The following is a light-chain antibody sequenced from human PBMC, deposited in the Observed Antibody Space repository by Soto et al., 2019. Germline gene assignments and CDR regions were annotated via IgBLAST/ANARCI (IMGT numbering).Light chain of an antibody. V-gene: IGLV2-14*01. CDR1: SSDIGGYNF. Sequence: QSALTQPASVSGSPGQSITLSCTGTSSDIGGYNFVSWYQRYPGKAPKLIIYAVNNRPSGVSNRFSGSKSGNTASLTISGLQAEDGADYYCSSYASSSTHVVFGGGTKLTVL. CDR2: AVN. CDR3: SSYASSSTHVV. J-gene: IGLJ2*01.